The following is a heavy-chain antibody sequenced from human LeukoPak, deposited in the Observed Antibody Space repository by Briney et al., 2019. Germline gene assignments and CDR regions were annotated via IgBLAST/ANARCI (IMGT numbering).Heavy chain of an antibody. Sequence: GASVKVSCKASGYTFTGYYMHWVRQAPGQGLEWMGWINPDSGGTNYAQKFQGRVTMTRDTSISTAYMELRSLRSDDTAVYYCARDPSSGNTIFGVVISYPLGYYYYMDVWGKGTTVTVSS. CDR1: GYTFTGYY. V-gene: IGHV1-2*02. D-gene: IGHD3-3*01. J-gene: IGHJ6*03. CDR2: INPDSGGT. CDR3: ARDPSSGNTIFGVVISYPLGYYYYMDV.